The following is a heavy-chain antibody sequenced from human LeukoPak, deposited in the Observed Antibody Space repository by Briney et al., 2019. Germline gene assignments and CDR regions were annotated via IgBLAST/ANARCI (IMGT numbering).Heavy chain of an antibody. Sequence: ASVKVSCKASGGTFSSYAISWVRQAPGQGLEWMGRIIPIFGTANYAQKFQGRATITTDESTSTAYMELSSPRSEDTAVYYCARVRGTLGFDYWGQGTLVTVSS. D-gene: IGHD2/OR15-2a*01. CDR2: IIPIFGTA. CDR1: GGTFSSYA. V-gene: IGHV1-69*05. J-gene: IGHJ4*02. CDR3: ARVRGTLGFDY.